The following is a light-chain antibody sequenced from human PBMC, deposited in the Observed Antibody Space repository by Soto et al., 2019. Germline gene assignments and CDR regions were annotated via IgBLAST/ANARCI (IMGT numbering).Light chain of an antibody. V-gene: IGKV3-11*01. J-gene: IGKJ4*01. CDR2: DAS. Sequence: IVLTQSPATLSFSPGERATLSCRASQSFSSYLAWYQQNPGQAPRLLIYDASNRATGIPARFSGSGSGTDFTLTISSLEPEDFAVYYCQQRSNWPPLTFGGGTKVEIK. CDR1: QSFSSY. CDR3: QQRSNWPPLT.